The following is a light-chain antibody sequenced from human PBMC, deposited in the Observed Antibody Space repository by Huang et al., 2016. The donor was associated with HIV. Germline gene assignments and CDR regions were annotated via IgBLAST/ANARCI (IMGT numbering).Light chain of an antibody. CDR3: QERGNWPRFS. CDR2: EAS. CDR1: QSVREY. Sequence: EIVLTQSPATLSLSPGERATLSCRARQSVREYLAWYQHKPGQAPRLLIYEASQRATGIPDRFSGSGSGTDFTLTISSLEPEDFAVYYCQERGNWPRFSFGPGTKVDIK. J-gene: IGKJ3*01. V-gene: IGKV3-11*01.